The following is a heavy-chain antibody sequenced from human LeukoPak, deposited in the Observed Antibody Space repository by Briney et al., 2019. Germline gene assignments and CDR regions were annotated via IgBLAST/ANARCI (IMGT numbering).Heavy chain of an antibody. J-gene: IGHJ4*02. CDR2: IYYSGST. V-gene: IGHV4-31*03. Sequence: SETLSLTCTVSGGSISSGGYYWSWIRQHPGKGLEWIGYIYYSGSTYYNPSLKSRVTISVDTSKNQFSLKLSSVTAADTAVYYCARAISGYGGNRNFDYWGQGTLVTVSS. CDR3: ARAISGYGGNRNFDY. CDR1: GGSISSGGYY. D-gene: IGHD4-23*01.